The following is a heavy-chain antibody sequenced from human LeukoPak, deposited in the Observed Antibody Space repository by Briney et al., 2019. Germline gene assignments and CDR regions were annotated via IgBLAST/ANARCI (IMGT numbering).Heavy chain of an antibody. Sequence: SETLSLTCAVYGGSFSGYYWSWIRQPPGKGLEWIGEINHSGSTNYNPSLKSRVTMSVDTSKNQFSLKLSSVTAADTAVYYCAILYSSGPDYWGQGTLVTVSS. CDR2: INHSGST. V-gene: IGHV4-34*01. J-gene: IGHJ4*02. CDR3: AILYSSGPDY. D-gene: IGHD6-19*01. CDR1: GGSFSGYY.